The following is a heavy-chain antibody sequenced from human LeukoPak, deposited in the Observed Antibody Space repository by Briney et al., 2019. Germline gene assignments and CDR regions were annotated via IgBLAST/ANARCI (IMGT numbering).Heavy chain of an antibody. D-gene: IGHD3-16*01. Sequence: SETLSLTCSVSIGSISSSKWWSWVRQSPVKGLEWIGSIYYSGSTYYNPSLKSRVTISVDTSKNQFSLKLSSVTAADTAVYYCAREEITTHLGPDAFDIWGQGTMVTVSS. V-gene: IGHV4-4*02. CDR2: IYYSGST. CDR1: IGSISSSKW. J-gene: IGHJ3*02. CDR3: AREEITTHLGPDAFDI.